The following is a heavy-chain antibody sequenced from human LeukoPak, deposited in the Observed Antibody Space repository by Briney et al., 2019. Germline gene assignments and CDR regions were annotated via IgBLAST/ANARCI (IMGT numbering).Heavy chain of an antibody. Sequence: SVKVSCKASEGTFSSYAISWVRQAPGQGLEWMGRIIPILGIANYAQKFQGRVTITADKSTSTAYMELSSLRSEDTAVYYCARDSRYSSSSRASDVWGQGTTVTVSS. D-gene: IGHD6-6*01. CDR2: IIPILGIA. CDR3: ARDSRYSSSSRASDV. V-gene: IGHV1-69*04. CDR1: EGTFSSYA. J-gene: IGHJ6*02.